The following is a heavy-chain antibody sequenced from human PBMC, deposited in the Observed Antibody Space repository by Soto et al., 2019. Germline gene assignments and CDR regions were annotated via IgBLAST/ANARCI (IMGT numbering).Heavy chain of an antibody. D-gene: IGHD1-1*01. V-gene: IGHV4-4*07. Sequence: PSATLSLTCTVSGASISGFYWSWIRKSAGKGLEWIGRIYATGTTDYNPSLKSRVMMSVDTSKKQFSLKLRSVTAADTAVYYCVRDGTKTLRDWFDPWGKGISVTVSS. J-gene: IGHJ5*02. CDR1: GASISGFY. CDR3: VRDGTKTLRDWFDP. CDR2: IYATGTT.